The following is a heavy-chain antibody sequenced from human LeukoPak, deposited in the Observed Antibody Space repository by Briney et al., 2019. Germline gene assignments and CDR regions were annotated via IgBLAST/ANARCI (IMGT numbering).Heavy chain of an antibody. CDR1: GGTFSSYA. Sequence: SVKVSCKASGGTFSSYAISWVRQAPGQGLEWMGRIIPILGIANYAQKFQGRVTITADKSTSTAYMELSSLRSEATAVYYCASRARFPNAPYYYGMDVWGQGTTVTVSS. J-gene: IGHJ6*02. V-gene: IGHV1-69*04. CDR3: ASRARFPNAPYYYGMDV. D-gene: IGHD2-2*01. CDR2: IIPILGIA.